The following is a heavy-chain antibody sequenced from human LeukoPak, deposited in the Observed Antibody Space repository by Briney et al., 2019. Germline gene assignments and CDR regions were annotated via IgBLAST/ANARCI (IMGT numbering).Heavy chain of an antibody. V-gene: IGHV1-18*01. CDR3: ARDWGXEXYYGSGSYGL. Sequence: ASVKVSCKASGYTFTSYGISWVRQAPGQGLEWMGWISAYNGNTNYAQKLQGRVTMTTDTSTSTAYMELRSLRSDDTAVYYCARDWGXEXYYGSGSYGLWGQGTLVTVSS. CDR1: GYTFTSYG. CDR2: ISAYNGNT. J-gene: IGHJ4*02. D-gene: IGHD3-10*01.